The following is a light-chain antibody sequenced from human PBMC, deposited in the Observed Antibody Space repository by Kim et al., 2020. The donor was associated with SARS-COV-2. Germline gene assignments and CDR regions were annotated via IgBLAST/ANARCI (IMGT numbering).Light chain of an antibody. J-gene: IGKJ5*01. V-gene: IGKV1-33*01. CDR1: QDSTKY. CDR2: DAS. Sequence: DIQMTQSPSSLSASVGDRVTITCQASQDSTKYINWYQHKPGKAPQLLIYDASIVETGVPSRFSGSGSGTGFAVTISSLQPEDIALYYCQQYDNLQSTFGQGTRREIK. CDR3: QQYDNLQST.